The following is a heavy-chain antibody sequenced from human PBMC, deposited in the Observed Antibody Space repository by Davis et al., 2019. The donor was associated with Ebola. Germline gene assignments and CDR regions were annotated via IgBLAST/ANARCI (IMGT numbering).Heavy chain of an antibody. J-gene: IGHJ6*03. V-gene: IGHV1-18*01. CDR3: AKTLIVGVAPYFYYYMDV. CDR1: GYTFSNFA. D-gene: IGHD1-26*01. CDR2: ISVYNGNT. Sequence: ASVKVSCKASGYTFSNFAVSWVRQAPGQGLEWMGWISVYNGNTNYAQKFQGRVTMTRDTSISTAHMELGRLRYDDTAVYFCAKTLIVGVAPYFYYYMDVWGKGTTVTVS.